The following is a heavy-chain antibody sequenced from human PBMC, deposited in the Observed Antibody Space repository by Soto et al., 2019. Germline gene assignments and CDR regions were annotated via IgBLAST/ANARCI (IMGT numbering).Heavy chain of an antibody. J-gene: IGHJ3*02. V-gene: IGHV4-30-2*06. Sequence: TLSLTCTVSGGSITSGGHYWGWIRQYPGKGLEWIGHIYNSGSTYYNSSLKSRVTISVDRSKNHFFLNLTSVTAADTAVYYCATYRKFFQIWGQGTKVTVSS. CDR2: IYNSGST. CDR1: GGSITSGGHY. CDR3: ATYRKFFQI.